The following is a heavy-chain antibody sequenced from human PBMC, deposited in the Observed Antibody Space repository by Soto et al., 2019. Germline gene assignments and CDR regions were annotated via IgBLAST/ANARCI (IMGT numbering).Heavy chain of an antibody. Sequence: SETLSLTCAVYGGSISGYYWSWIRQPPGKGLEWIGEINHSGSTNYNPSLKSRVIISVDTSKNQFSLKLSSVTAADTAVYYCARGRSSIAQGDWFDPWGQGTLVTVSS. CDR2: INHSGST. V-gene: IGHV4-34*01. J-gene: IGHJ5*02. CDR1: GGSISGYY. CDR3: ARGRSSIAQGDWFDP. D-gene: IGHD6-6*01.